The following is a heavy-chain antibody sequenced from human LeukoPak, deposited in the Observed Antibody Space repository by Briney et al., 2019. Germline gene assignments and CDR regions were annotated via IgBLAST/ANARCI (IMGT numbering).Heavy chain of an antibody. V-gene: IGHV4-59*01. Sequence: SETLSLTCTVSSASTRSDYLSWIRQSPRKGLEWNGYIYYTVTTNYNPSLKSRVTISIDTTKNQFSLKLTSVTAADTAIYYCARPKTTGGFDSWGQGTLVTVSS. CDR2: IYYTVTT. CDR1: SASTRSDY. CDR3: ARPKTTGGFDS. D-gene: IGHD2-8*02. J-gene: IGHJ4*02.